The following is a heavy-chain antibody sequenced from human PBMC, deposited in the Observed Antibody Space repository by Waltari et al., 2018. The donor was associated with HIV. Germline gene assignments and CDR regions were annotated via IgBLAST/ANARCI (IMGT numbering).Heavy chain of an antibody. J-gene: IGHJ6*02. CDR3: ARMRAVAVAGDWGWDHYYYGLDV. Sequence: QVQLQQWGAGLLKPSETLSLTCAVYGASFSGYYWTWIRQSPGKGLEWIGEIDQSGSTNYNPSLKSRVTRSVDTSKKQFSLRLTSATAADTAVYFCARMRAVAVAGDWGWDHYYYGLDVWGQGTTVTVS. D-gene: IGHD6-19*01. CDR1: GASFSGYY. V-gene: IGHV4-34*01. CDR2: IDQSGST.